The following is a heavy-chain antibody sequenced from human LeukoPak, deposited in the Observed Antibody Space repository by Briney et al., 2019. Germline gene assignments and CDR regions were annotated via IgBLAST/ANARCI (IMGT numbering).Heavy chain of an antibody. J-gene: IGHJ1*01. CDR1: GFTFSTHA. D-gene: IGHD2-15*01. Sequence: PGGSLRLSCAASGFTFSTHAMTWVRQAPGKGLEWVSTLYNGGSPHYADSVKGRFTISSDKSKNTLFLQMNSLRAEDTAVYYCARAQDYCSGGSCYGYFQHWGQGSLVTVSS. CDR2: LYNGGSP. CDR3: ARAQDYCSGGSCYGYFQH. V-gene: IGHV3-53*01.